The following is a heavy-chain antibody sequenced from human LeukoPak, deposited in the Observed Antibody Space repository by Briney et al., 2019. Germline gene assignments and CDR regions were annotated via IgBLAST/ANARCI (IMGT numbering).Heavy chain of an antibody. CDR3: ARTGVWGSYRY. D-gene: IGHD3-16*02. Sequence: SGGSLRLSCVVSGFTFSSYWMSWVRQAPGKGLEWVANIKQDGTEKYYVDSVKGRFTISRDNAKNSLYLQMNSLRAADTAVYYCARTGVWGSYRYWGQGTLVTVSS. V-gene: IGHV3-7*01. CDR1: GFTFSSYW. CDR2: IKQDGTEK. J-gene: IGHJ4*02.